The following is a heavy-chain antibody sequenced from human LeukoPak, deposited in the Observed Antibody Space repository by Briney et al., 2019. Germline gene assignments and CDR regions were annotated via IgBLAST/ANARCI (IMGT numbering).Heavy chain of an antibody. J-gene: IGHJ6*02. CDR3: ARDNWNSYYYGMDV. CDR2: ISSSGSTI. CDR1: GFTFSDYY. V-gene: IGHV3-11*04. Sequence: PGGSLRLSCAASGFTFSDYYMSWIRQAPGKGLEWVSYISSSGSTIYYADSVKGRFTISRGNAKNSLYLQMNSLRAEDTAVYYCARDNWNSYYYGMDVWGQGTTVTVSS. D-gene: IGHD1-7*01.